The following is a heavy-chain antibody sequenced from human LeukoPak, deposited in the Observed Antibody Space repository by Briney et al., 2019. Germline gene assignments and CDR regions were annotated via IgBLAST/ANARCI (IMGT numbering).Heavy chain of an antibody. CDR3: ARDPISGYYYHDAFDI. V-gene: IGHV4-39*07. J-gene: IGHJ3*02. D-gene: IGHD3-22*01. CDR2: INHSGST. CDR1: GGSISSSSYY. Sequence: SVTLSLTCTVSGGSISSSSYYWGWIRQPPGQGLEWIGEINHSGSTNYNPSLKSRVTISVDTSKNQFSLKLSSVTAADTAVYYCARDPISGYYYHDAFDIWGQGTMVTVSS.